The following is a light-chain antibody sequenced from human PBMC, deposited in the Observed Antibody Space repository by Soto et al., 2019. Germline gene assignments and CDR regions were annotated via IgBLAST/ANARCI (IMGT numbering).Light chain of an antibody. CDR2: KAS. J-gene: IGKJ1*01. V-gene: IGKV1-5*03. Sequence: DIQMTQSPSTLSASVGDRIAVTCRASQTITSWLAWYQQKPGKAPKLLIYKASTLKSGVPSRFSGSGSGTEFTLTISRLKPDDFSTYYCQHYNSYLEAFGQGTKVDIK. CDR3: QHYNSYLEA. CDR1: QTITSW.